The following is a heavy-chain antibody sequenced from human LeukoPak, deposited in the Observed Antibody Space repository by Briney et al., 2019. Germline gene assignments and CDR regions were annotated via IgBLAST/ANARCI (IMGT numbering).Heavy chain of an antibody. D-gene: IGHD2-2*01. J-gene: IGHJ3*01. CDR1: GYTFTSYG. V-gene: IGHV1-18*01. CDR2: ISAYNGNR. Sequence: GASVKVSCKASGYTFTSYGISWLRQAPGQGLEWMGWISAYNGNRNYAQKFQGRVTMTTDTSTSTAYMELRSLRSDDTAVYHCERDRENYADAFDLWVQGTMVTVSS. CDR3: ERDRENYADAFDL.